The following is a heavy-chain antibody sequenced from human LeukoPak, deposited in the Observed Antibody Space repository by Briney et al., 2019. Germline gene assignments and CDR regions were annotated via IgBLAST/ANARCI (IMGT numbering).Heavy chain of an antibody. V-gene: IGHV1-18*01. CDR1: GYSFTRYG. CDR3: ARANTAMVAPYYYYYMDV. Sequence: ASVQVSSHASGYSFTRYGIRWGRRAPRRGRQRMRRISAYNGNTNYTQKLQGRVTITTNTSTSTAYMELRSLRSDDTAVYDCARANTAMVAPYYYYYMDVWGKGTTVTVSS. J-gene: IGHJ6*03. CDR2: ISAYNGNT. D-gene: IGHD5-18*01.